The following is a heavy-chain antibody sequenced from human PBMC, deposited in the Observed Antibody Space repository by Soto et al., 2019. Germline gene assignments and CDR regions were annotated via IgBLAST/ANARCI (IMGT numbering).Heavy chain of an antibody. J-gene: IGHJ1*01. CDR3: ANNALLYPDAEYFQH. Sequence: EVQLLESGGGLVQPGGSLRLSCAASGFTFSSYAMSWVRQAPGKGLEWVSAISGSGGSTYYADSVKGRFTISRDNSKNTLYLPMNSLRAEDTAVYYCANNALLYPDAEYFQHWGQGTLVTVSS. D-gene: IGHD2-2*02. V-gene: IGHV3-23*01. CDR1: GFTFSSYA. CDR2: ISGSGGST.